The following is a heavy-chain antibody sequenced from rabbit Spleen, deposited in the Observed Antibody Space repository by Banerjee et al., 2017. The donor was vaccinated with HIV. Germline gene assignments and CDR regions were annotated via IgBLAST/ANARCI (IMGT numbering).Heavy chain of an antibody. D-gene: IGHD4-1*01. J-gene: IGHJ6*01. V-gene: IGHV1S40*01. CDR3: ARGSYYYSSGWGHYGMDL. CDR2: IYAGSSGNS. CDR1: GFSFSSSYW. Sequence: QSLEESGGDLVKPGASLTLTCTASGFSFSSSYWICWVRQAPGKGLEWIACIYAGSSGNSYYASWAKGRFTISKTSSTTVTLQMTSLTAADTATYFCARGSYYYSSGWGHYGMDLWGQGTLVTVS.